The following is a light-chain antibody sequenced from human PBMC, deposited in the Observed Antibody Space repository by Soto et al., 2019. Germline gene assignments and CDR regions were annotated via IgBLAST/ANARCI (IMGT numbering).Light chain of an antibody. J-gene: IGLJ1*01. CDR2: DVS. V-gene: IGLV2-14*01. Sequence: SALTQPASVSGSPGQSITISCSGTSSDVGGYNYVSWYQQYPGKAPRVMIYDVSNRPSGVSNRFSGSKSGNTATLTISGLQAEDEADYYCSSYTSDNTYVFATGTKLTVL. CDR3: SSYTSDNTYV. CDR1: SSDVGGYNY.